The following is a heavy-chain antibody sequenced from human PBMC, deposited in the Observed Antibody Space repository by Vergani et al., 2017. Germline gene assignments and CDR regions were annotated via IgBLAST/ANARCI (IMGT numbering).Heavy chain of an antibody. Sequence: EVQLVESGGGLVQPGGSLRLSCAASGLTFRTQGMSWVRQAPGKGLEWVANIKEDGSGKYYVDSVKGRFTISRDNTKNSLYLQMNSLRAEDTAVYYCASGPPSEYWGQGTLVTVSS. CDR3: ASGPPSEY. CDR1: GLTFRTQG. J-gene: IGHJ4*02. V-gene: IGHV3-7*01. CDR2: IKEDGSGK.